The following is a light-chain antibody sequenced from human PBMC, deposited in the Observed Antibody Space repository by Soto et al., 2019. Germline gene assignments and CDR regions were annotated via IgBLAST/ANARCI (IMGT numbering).Light chain of an antibody. Sequence: QSALTQPASVSGSLGQSITISCTGTSSDIGGYNFVSWYQQHPGKAPKLMIYEVTHRPSGVSNRFAGSKSGKTASLTISGLQAEDEGDFYCSSYSSTSTRVFGTGTKLTVL. J-gene: IGLJ1*01. V-gene: IGLV2-14*01. CDR1: SSDIGGYNF. CDR2: EVT. CDR3: SSYSSTSTRV.